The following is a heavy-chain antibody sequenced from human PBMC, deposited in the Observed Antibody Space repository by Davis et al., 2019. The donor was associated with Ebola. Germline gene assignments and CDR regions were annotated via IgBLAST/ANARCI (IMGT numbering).Heavy chain of an antibody. V-gene: IGHV3-53*01. CDR1: GFTVSSNY. D-gene: IGHD5-18*01. J-gene: IGHJ6*02. CDR3: AREELWLQAGIYYYYGMDV. CDR2: IYSGGST. Sequence: GESLKISCAASGFTVSSNYMSWVRQAPGKGLEWVSVIYSGGSTYYADSVKGRFTISRDNSKNTLYLQMNSLRAEDTAVYYCAREELWLQAGIYYYYGMDVWGQGTTVTVSS.